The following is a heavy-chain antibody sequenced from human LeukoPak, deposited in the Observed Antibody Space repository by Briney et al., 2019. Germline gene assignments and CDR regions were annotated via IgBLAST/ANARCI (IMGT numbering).Heavy chain of an antibody. CDR3: AKGIAAAGSHTVDY. J-gene: IGHJ4*02. V-gene: IGHV3-33*06. CDR1: GFTFSSYG. Sequence: GGSLRLSCAASGFTFSSYGMHWVRQAPGKGLEWVAVIWYDGSNKYYADSVKGRFTISRDNSKNTPYLQMNSLRAEDTAVYYCAKGIAAAGSHTVDYWGQGTLVTVSS. CDR2: IWYDGSNK. D-gene: IGHD6-13*01.